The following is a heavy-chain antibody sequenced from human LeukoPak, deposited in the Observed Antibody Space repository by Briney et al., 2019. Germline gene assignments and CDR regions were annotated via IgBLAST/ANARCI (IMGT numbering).Heavy chain of an antibody. Sequence: SETLSLTCTVSGGSISSSSYYWGWIRQPPGKGLEWIGEINHSGSTNYNPSLKSRVTISVDTSKNQFSLKLSSVTAADTAVYYCARGRGSSWSRDDYWGQGTLVTVSS. V-gene: IGHV4-39*07. D-gene: IGHD6-13*01. CDR2: INHSGST. J-gene: IGHJ4*02. CDR1: GGSISSSSYY. CDR3: ARGRGSSWSRDDY.